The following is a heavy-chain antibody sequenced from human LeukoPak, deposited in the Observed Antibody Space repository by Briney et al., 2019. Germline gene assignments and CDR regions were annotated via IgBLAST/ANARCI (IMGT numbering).Heavy chain of an antibody. CDR1: GGSISSYY. CDR3: ARHLGGIAVAGYWYFDL. Sequence: PSETLSLTCTVSGGSISSYYWSWIRQPPGKGLEWTGYIYYSGSTNYNPSLKSRVTTSVDTSKNQFSLKLSSVTAADTAVYYCARHLGGIAVAGYWYFDLWGRGTLVTVSS. J-gene: IGHJ2*01. CDR2: IYYSGST. D-gene: IGHD6-19*01. V-gene: IGHV4-59*08.